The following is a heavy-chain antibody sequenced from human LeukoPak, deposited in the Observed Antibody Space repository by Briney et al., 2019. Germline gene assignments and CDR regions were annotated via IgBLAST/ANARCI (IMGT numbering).Heavy chain of an antibody. V-gene: IGHV4-39*07. J-gene: IGHJ4*02. CDR2: IYYTGNT. CDR3: ASKSIAAAGTLVD. Sequence: PSETLSLTCTVSGDSISTSKSYWGWIRQPPLTGLEWIGSIYYTGNTYYNPSLKSRVTISVDTSKNQFSLKLSSVTAADTAVYYCASKSIAAAGTLVDWGQGTLVTVSS. CDR1: GDSISTSKSY. D-gene: IGHD6-13*01.